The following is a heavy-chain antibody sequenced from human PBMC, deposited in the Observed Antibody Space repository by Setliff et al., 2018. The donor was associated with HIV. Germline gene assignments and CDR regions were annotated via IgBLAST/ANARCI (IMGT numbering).Heavy chain of an antibody. CDR1: GRSISSCSYY. J-gene: IGHJ4*02. D-gene: IGHD3-10*01. CDR2: IYTSGST. CDR3: ARDGMVRGSKAFGY. Sequence: KPSQTLSLTCTLSGRSISSCSYYWRWIRQPAGKGLEWIGRIYTSGSTNYNPSLKSRVTISVDTSKNQFSRTLSSVTAADTAVYYCARDGMVRGSKAFGYWGQGTLVTVSS. V-gene: IGHV4-61*02.